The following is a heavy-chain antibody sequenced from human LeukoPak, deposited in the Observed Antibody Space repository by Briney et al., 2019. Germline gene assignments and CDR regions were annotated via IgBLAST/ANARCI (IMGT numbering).Heavy chain of an antibody. V-gene: IGHV3-23*01. D-gene: IGHD3-10*01. CDR1: GFTFSSYA. Sequence: GGSLRLSCAVSGFTFSSYAMNWVRQAPGKGLEWVSTIRGSGGITYYADSVKGRFTISRDNSKNTLYLQMISLRAEDTAVYFCAKDRAPFDYWGQGTLVTVSS. CDR2: IRGSGGIT. J-gene: IGHJ4*02. CDR3: AKDRAPFDY.